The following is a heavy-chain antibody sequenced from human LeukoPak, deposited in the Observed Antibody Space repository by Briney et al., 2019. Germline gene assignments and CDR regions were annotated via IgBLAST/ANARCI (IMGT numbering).Heavy chain of an antibody. Sequence: GGSLRLSCAASGFTFSSYAMSWVRQAPGKGLEWVSGINWNGGSTGYADSVKGRFTISRDNAKNSLYLQMNSLRAEDTALYYCARLYCSSTSCYGYYYYGMDVWGQGTTVTVSS. CDR2: INWNGGST. V-gene: IGHV3-20*04. CDR3: ARLYCSSTSCYGYYYYGMDV. D-gene: IGHD2-2*01. CDR1: GFTFSSYA. J-gene: IGHJ6*02.